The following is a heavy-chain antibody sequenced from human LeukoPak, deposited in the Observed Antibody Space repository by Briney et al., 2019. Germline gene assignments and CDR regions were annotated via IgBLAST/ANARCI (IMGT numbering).Heavy chain of an antibody. J-gene: IGHJ4*02. V-gene: IGHV3-15*01. CDR3: TTYGSGRKFDY. Sequence: GGSLRLSCAASGFTFNNAWMSWVRQAPGKGLEWVGRIKSKSDGVTTDYAAPVKGRFTISRDDSTNTLYLQMNSLKSEDTAVYYCTTYGSGRKFDYWGQGILVTVSS. CDR2: IKSKSDGVTT. D-gene: IGHD3-10*01. CDR1: GFTFNNAW.